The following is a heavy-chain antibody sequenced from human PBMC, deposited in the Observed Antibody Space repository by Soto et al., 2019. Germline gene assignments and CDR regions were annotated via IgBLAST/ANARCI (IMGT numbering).Heavy chain of an antibody. Sequence: SVKVSCKASGGTFSSYAISWVRQAPGQGLEWMGGIIPIFGTANYAQKFQGRVTIIADESTSTAYMELSSLRSEDTAVYYCARGVQWLRVINWFDPWGQGTLVTVSS. V-gene: IGHV1-69*13. CDR2: IIPIFGTA. CDR3: ARGVQWLRVINWFDP. J-gene: IGHJ5*02. CDR1: GGTFSSYA. D-gene: IGHD3-22*01.